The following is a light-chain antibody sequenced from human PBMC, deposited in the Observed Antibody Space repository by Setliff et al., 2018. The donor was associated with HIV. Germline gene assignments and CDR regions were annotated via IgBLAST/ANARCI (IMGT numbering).Light chain of an antibody. J-gene: IGLJ2*01. CDR1: ASXXGAGSG. CDR3: QSYXXXLSGSI. CDR2: YTD. V-gene: IGLV1-40*01. Sequence: QSVLTQPPSVSGAPGHTFTLSCAGTASXXGAGSGVPWYQHLPGTTPPPRVLISYTDKRPSGVPARFSGCRSGPPASLTLTGLHPDDEAAYFCQSYXXXLSGSIFGGGTKVTVL.